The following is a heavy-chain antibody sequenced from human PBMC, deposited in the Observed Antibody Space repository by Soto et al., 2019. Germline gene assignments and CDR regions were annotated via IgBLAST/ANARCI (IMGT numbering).Heavy chain of an antibody. Sequence: QVQLVESGGGVVQPGRSLRLSCAASGFTFSSYGMHWVRQAPGKGLEWVAVIWYDGSNKYYADSVKGRFTISRDNSKNTLYLQMNSLRAEDTAVYYCARDRVWFVETQPYDYYYGMDVWGQGTTVTVSS. V-gene: IGHV3-33*01. CDR2: IWYDGSNK. D-gene: IGHD3-10*01. CDR1: GFTFSSYG. CDR3: ARDRVWFVETQPYDYYYGMDV. J-gene: IGHJ6*02.